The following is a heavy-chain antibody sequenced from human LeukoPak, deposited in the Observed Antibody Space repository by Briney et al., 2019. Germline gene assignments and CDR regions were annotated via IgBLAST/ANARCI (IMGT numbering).Heavy chain of an antibody. CDR1: VGSISSYY. D-gene: IGHD1/OR15-1a*01. J-gene: IGHJ4*02. V-gene: IGHV4-59*01. CDR3: ARAGYTWNTGYYFDF. Sequence: PSETLSLTCTVSVGSISSYYWSWIRQPQGKGLEWIGYIYYTGSTNYNPSLKSRVTISEDTSKNQFSLKLASVTAAYTPVYYCARAGYTWNTGYYFDFWGQGTLVTVSS. CDR2: IYYTGST.